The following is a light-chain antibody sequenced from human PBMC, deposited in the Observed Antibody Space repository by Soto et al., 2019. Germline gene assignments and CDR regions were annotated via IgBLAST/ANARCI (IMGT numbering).Light chain of an antibody. CDR1: QSVNSD. Sequence: IVITQSPATLSVSPGERATLSCRASQSVNSDLAWYQQKPGQAPRLLIYDASTRATGIPARFSGSGSGTEFTLSISSLQSEDFAVYYCHQYNKWPPITFGQGTRMEIK. CDR3: HQYNKWPPIT. CDR2: DAS. V-gene: IGKV3-15*01. J-gene: IGKJ5*01.